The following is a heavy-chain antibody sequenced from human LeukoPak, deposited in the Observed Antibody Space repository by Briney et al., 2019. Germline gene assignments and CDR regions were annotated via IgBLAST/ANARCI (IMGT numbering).Heavy chain of an antibody. Sequence: PGRSLKLSCIGSGLTFSNYGIHWFRQAPGKGLGWVAVMWADGSSKYYADSVKGRFTISRDNSKKTVFLQMNSLRAEDTAVYSCAIDNDVSSHYSILDFWGQGTLVTVSS. CDR1: GLTFSNYG. D-gene: IGHD3-22*01. CDR3: AIDNDVSSHYSILDF. J-gene: IGHJ4*02. CDR2: MWADGSSK. V-gene: IGHV3-33*01.